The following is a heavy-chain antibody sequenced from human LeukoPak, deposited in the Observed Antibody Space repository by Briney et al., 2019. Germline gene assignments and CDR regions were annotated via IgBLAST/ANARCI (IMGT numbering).Heavy chain of an antibody. Sequence: GGSLRLSCAASGFTFSSYAMTWVRQAPGKGLEWVSAISGSDDSTYYADSVKGRFTISRDNSKNTLYLQMNSLRDEDTAVYYCAKVALVAAGSDYWGQGTLVTVSS. CDR2: ISGSDDST. J-gene: IGHJ4*02. V-gene: IGHV3-23*01. D-gene: IGHD6-13*01. CDR1: GFTFSSYA. CDR3: AKVALVAAGSDY.